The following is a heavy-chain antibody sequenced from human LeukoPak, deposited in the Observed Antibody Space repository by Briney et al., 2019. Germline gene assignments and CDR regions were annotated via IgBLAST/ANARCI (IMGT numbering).Heavy chain of an antibody. V-gene: IGHV4-59*01. CDR3: ARDSRQDYYDSSGYLWFAFDI. Sequence: SETLSLTCTVSGGSISNYYWSWIRQPPGKGLEWIGYINHGGSTIYNPSLKSRVTISVDTSKNQFSLNLYSVTAADTAMYYCARDSRQDYYDSSGYLWFAFDIWGQGTMVTVSS. CDR1: GGSISNYY. D-gene: IGHD3-22*01. J-gene: IGHJ3*02. CDR2: INHGGST.